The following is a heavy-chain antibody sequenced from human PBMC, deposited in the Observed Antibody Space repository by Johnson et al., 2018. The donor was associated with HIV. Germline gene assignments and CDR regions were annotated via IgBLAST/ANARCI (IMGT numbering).Heavy chain of an antibody. CDR3: AKVGDSPDAFDI. Sequence: QVQLVESGGGVVQPGRSLRLSCVASGFTFSRYAVHWFRQAPGKGLEWVAIITHDGSKKYYADSVQGRITIARDDSKNTLYLQMNSLRAEDTAVYYCAKVGDSPDAFDIWGQGTLVTVSS. V-gene: IGHV3-30*04. CDR2: ITHDGSKK. CDR1: GFTFSRYA. D-gene: IGHD3-16*01. J-gene: IGHJ3*02.